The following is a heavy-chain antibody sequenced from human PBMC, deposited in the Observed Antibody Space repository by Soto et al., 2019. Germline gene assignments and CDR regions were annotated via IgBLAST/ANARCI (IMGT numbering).Heavy chain of an antibody. CDR2: INHSGST. J-gene: IGHJ2*01. V-gene: IGHV4-34*01. D-gene: IGHD2-15*01. CDR3: ARGRRYCSGGSCNSHGQAGWYFDL. Sequence: QVQLQQWGAGLLKPSETLSLTCAVYGGSFSGYCWRWIRQPPGKGLEWIGEINHSGSTNYNPSLKSRVTISVDTSKNQYSLKLSSVTAADTAVYHFARGRRYCSGGSCNSHGQAGWYFDLRGRGTLVTVSS. CDR1: GGSFSGYC.